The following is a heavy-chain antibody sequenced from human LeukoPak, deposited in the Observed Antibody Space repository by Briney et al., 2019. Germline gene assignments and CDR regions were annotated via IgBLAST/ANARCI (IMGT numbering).Heavy chain of an antibody. D-gene: IGHD6-19*01. Sequence: ASVKVSCKASGYTFTSYYMHWVRQAPGQGLEWMGIINPSGGSTSYAQKFQGRVTMTRDTSTSTVYMELSSLRSEDTAVYYCAREHSAVAGYFKFDYWGQGTLVTVSS. CDR3: AREHSAVAGYFKFDY. J-gene: IGHJ4*02. V-gene: IGHV1-46*01. CDR2: INPSGGST. CDR1: GYTFTSYY.